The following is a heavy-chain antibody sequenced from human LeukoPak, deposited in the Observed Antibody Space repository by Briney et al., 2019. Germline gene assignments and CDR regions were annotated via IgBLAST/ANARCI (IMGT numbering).Heavy chain of an antibody. V-gene: IGHV4-38-2*02. CDR3: ARMFRSSWYINWFDP. CDR1: GYSISSGYY. J-gene: IGHJ5*02. CDR2: IYHSGST. D-gene: IGHD6-13*01. Sequence: SETLSLTCTVSGYSISSGYYWGWIRQPPGRGLEWIGSIYHSGSTYYNPSLKSRVTISVDTSKNQFSLKLSSVTAADTAMYYCARMFRSSWYINWFDPWGQGTLVTVSS.